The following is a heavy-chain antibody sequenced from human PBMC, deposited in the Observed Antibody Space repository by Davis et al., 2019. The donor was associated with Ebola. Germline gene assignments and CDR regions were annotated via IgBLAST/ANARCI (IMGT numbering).Heavy chain of an antibody. CDR2: IYYSGST. CDR1: GGSISSYY. J-gene: IGHJ6*02. Sequence: SETLSLTCTVSGGSISSYYWSWIRQPPGKGLEWIGYIYYSGSTNYNPSLKGRVTISVDTSKNQFSLKLSSVTAADTAVYYCARQRSIAARYYYYYGKDVWGQGTTVTVSS. CDR3: ARQRSIAARYYYYYGKDV. V-gene: IGHV4-59*08. D-gene: IGHD6-6*01.